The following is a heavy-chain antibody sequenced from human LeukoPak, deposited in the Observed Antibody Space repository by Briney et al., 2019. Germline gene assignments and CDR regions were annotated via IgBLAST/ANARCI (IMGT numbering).Heavy chain of an antibody. V-gene: IGHV3-48*04. CDR2: ISTSDTTM. CDR1: GFTFSSYS. J-gene: IGHJ4*02. CDR3: ARDLAGHYYGSGSSFDY. Sequence: GGSLRLSCAASGFTFSSYSMNWVRQAPGKGLEWVSYISTSDTTMYADSVKGRFTISRDNAKNSLFLQMDSLRAEDTAVYYCARDLAGHYYGSGSSFDYWGQGTLVTVS. D-gene: IGHD3-10*01.